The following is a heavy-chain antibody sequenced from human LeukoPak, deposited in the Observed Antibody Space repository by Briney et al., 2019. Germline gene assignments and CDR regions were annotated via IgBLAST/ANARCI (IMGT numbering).Heavy chain of an antibody. CDR1: GGSISSGSYY. CDR2: IYTSGST. V-gene: IGHV4-61*02. J-gene: IGHJ3*02. CDR3: ARVRSGSHDAFDI. Sequence: KPSQALSLTCTVSGGSISSGSYYWSWIRQPAGKGLEWIGRIYTSGSTNYNPSLKSRVTISVDTSKNQFSLKLSSVTAADTAVYYCARVRSGSHDAFDIWGQGTMVTVSS. D-gene: IGHD1-26*01.